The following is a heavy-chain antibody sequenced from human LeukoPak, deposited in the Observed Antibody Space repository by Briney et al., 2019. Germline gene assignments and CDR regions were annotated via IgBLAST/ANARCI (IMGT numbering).Heavy chain of an antibody. D-gene: IGHD1-7*01. V-gene: IGHV3-7*03. J-gene: IGHJ4*02. CDR3: AKVKLELPHY. Sequence: GGSLRLSCEGSAFIFSGHWMNWVRQTPGKGLEWVASIKEDGSERQYVDSVKGRFSISRDNTKGSLFLQLNSLRAEDTAVYYCAKVKLELPHYWGQGTLVTVSS. CDR2: IKEDGSER. CDR1: AFIFSGHW.